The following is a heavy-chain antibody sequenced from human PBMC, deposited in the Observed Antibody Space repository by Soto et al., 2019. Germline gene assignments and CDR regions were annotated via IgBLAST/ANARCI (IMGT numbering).Heavy chain of an antibody. Sequence: ALVKVSCKTSGYTFVSYGINWVRQAPGQGLEWMGWISPGSGNIIYAQKFQGRVTLTTDTSTSTVFMDLRSLRFDDTAVYYCARNLMYTNWRDSWFDRWGEGTPVTVSS. V-gene: IGHV1-18*01. CDR2: ISPGSGNI. J-gene: IGHJ5*02. CDR1: GYTFVSYG. D-gene: IGHD1-1*01. CDR3: ARNLMYTNWRDSWFDR.